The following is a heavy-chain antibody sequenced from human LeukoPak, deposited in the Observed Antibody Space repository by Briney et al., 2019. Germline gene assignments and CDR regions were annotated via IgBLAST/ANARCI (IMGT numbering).Heavy chain of an antibody. Sequence: ASVKVSCKASGGTFSSYAISWVRQAPGQGLEWMGGIIPIFGTANYAQKLQGRVTMTTDTSTSTAYMELRSLRSDDTAVYYCARAPSGGYDYYYYYYMDVWSKGTTVTISS. V-gene: IGHV1-69*05. CDR1: GGTFSSYA. CDR3: ARAPSGGYDYYYYYYMDV. J-gene: IGHJ6*03. CDR2: IIPIFGTA. D-gene: IGHD5-12*01.